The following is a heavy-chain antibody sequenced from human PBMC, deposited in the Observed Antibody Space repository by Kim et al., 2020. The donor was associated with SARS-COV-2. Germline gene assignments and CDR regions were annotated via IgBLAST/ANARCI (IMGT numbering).Heavy chain of an antibody. CDR3: ARAGGTTGTYYSYYGMDV. CDR2: INPNSGGT. J-gene: IGHJ6*02. CDR1: GYTFTGYY. Sequence: ASVKVSCKASGYTFTGYYMHWVRQAPGQGLEWMGWINPNSGGTNYAQKFQGWVTMTRDTSISTAYMELSRLRSDDTAVYYCARAGGTTGTYYSYYGMDVWGQGTPVTVSS. V-gene: IGHV1-2*04. D-gene: IGHD1-1*01.